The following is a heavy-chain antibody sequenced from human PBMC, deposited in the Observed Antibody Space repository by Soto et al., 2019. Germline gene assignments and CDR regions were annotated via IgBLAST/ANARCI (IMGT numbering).Heavy chain of an antibody. CDR3: ARVNYYGSGSSYYYFDY. Sequence: GGSLRLSCAASGFTFSSYAMHWVRQAPGKGLEYVSAISSNGGSTYYANSVKGRFTISRDNPKNTLYLQMGSLRAEDMAVYYCARVNYYGSGSSYYYFDYWGQGTLVTVSS. V-gene: IGHV3-64*01. D-gene: IGHD3-10*01. CDR1: GFTFSSYA. J-gene: IGHJ4*02. CDR2: ISSNGGST.